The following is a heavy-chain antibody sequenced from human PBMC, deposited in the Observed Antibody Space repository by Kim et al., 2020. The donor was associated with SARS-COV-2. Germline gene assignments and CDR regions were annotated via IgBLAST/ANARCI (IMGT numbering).Heavy chain of an antibody. Sequence: VSKKYYADAVKGRFTISRDNSKSTLYLQSSSLGAEDTAVYYCASREEDDYWGQGTLVTVSS. CDR2: VSKK. J-gene: IGHJ4*02. V-gene: IGHV3-33*01. CDR3: ASREEDDY.